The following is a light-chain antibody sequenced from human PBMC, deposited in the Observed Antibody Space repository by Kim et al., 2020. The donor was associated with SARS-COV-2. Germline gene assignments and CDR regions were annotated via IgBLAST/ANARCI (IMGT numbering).Light chain of an antibody. Sequence: SYELTQPPSVSVSPGQTASIPCSGYRLWEKFASWYQQMPGQSPILVIYQDTQRAPGIPERFSGSNSGDTATLTIAGTQAMDEAHYYCQTWGTSVVFGGGT. V-gene: IGLV3-1*01. J-gene: IGLJ2*01. CDR1: RLWEKF. CDR2: QDT. CDR3: QTWGTSVV.